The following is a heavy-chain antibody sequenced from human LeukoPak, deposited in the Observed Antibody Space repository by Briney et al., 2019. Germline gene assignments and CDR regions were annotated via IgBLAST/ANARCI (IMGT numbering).Heavy chain of an antibody. CDR3: ASPLRGSSWYESFDY. Sequence: SVKVSCKASGGTFSSYAISWVRQAPGQGLEWMGGIIPIFGQTYYTQKFQGRVTITADESTSTAYMELSSLRSDDTAVYYCASPLRGSSWYESFDYWGQGTLVTVSS. CDR2: IIPIFGQT. J-gene: IGHJ4*02. V-gene: IGHV1-69*13. D-gene: IGHD6-13*01. CDR1: GGTFSSYA.